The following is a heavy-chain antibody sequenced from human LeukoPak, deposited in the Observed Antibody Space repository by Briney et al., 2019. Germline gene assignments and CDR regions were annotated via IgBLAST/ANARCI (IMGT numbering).Heavy chain of an antibody. CDR1: GFTFDDYA. J-gene: IGHJ4*02. Sequence: GRSLRLSCAASGFTFDDYAMHWVRQAPGKGLEWASGISWNSGSIGYADSVKGRFTISRDNAKNSLYLQMNSLRAEDTALYYCAKVDLEGSGSWWYFDYWGQGTLVTVSS. D-gene: IGHD3-10*01. CDR2: ISWNSGSI. V-gene: IGHV3-9*01. CDR3: AKVDLEGSGSWWYFDY.